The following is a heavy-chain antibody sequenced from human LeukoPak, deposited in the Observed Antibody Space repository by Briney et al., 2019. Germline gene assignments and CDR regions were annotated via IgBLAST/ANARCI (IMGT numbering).Heavy chain of an antibody. J-gene: IGHJ4*02. Sequence: ASVKVSCKASGYTFTSYYMHWVRQAPGQGLEWMGIINPSGGSTSYAQKFQGRVTMTRDMSTSTVYMELSSLRAEDTAIYYCAKVYRAARYYYDSTLGSGFDYWGQGTLVTVSS. D-gene: IGHD3-22*01. CDR2: INPSGGST. CDR1: GYTFTSYY. CDR3: AKVYRAARYYYDSTLGSGFDY. V-gene: IGHV1-46*01.